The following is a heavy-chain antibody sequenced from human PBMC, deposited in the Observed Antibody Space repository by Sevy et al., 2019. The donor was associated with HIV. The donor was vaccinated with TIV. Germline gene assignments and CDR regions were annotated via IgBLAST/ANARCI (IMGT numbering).Heavy chain of an antibody. D-gene: IGHD6-19*01. CDR1: AFTVSSNY. CDR3: ARATSSGWYWAFDY. CDR2: VYSTGRT. J-gene: IGHJ4*02. V-gene: IGHV3-53*01. Sequence: GGSLRLSCAASAFTVSSNYMSWVRQGPGDGLEWVSVVYSTGRTFYADSVKGRFTLSRDNSKNTLYLQMNSLRAEDTAVYYCARATSSGWYWAFDYWGQGTLVTVSS.